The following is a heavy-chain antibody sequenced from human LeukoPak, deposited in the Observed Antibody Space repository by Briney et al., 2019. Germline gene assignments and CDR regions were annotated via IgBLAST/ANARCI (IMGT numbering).Heavy chain of an antibody. CDR2: IYYSGST. V-gene: IGHV4-59*01. Sequence: PSETLSLTCTVSGGSISSYYWSWLRQPPGKGLEWIGYIYYSGSTNYNPSLTSRVTISVDTSKNQSSLKLSSVTAADTAVYYCARFDRSGWYDYWGQGTLVTVSS. CDR3: ARFDRSGWYDY. J-gene: IGHJ4*02. CDR1: GGSISSYY. D-gene: IGHD6-19*01.